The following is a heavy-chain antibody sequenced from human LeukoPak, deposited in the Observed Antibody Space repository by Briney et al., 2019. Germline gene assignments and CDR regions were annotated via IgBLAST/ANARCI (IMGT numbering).Heavy chain of an antibody. Sequence: GGSLRLSCAASGFTFSSYEMNWVRQAPGKGLEWVSYISSSGSTIYYADSVKGRFTISRDNAKNSLYLQMNSLRAEDTAVYYCARDYYDSSGYAWSIFDYWGQGTLVTVSS. CDR1: GFTFSSYE. CDR2: ISSSGSTI. CDR3: ARDYYDSSGYAWSIFDY. J-gene: IGHJ4*02. V-gene: IGHV3-48*03. D-gene: IGHD3-22*01.